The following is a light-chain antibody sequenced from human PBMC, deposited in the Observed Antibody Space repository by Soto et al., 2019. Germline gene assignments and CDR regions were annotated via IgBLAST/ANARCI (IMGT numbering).Light chain of an antibody. CDR1: SSDVGSYNL. CDR3: CSYAGSSTFWV. CDR2: EVS. Sequence: QSVLTQPASVSGSPGQSITISCPGTSSDVGSYNLVSWYQQHPGKAPRLMIYEVSKRPSGVSNRFSGSKSGNTASLTISGLQAEDEADYYCCSYAGSSTFWVFGTGTKVTVL. J-gene: IGLJ1*01. V-gene: IGLV2-23*02.